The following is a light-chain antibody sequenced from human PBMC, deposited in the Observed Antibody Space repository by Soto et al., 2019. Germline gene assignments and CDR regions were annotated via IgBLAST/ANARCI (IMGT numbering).Light chain of an antibody. V-gene: IGKV1-27*01. CDR3: QKYNSASWT. Sequence: DIQMTQSPSPLSASVGDRATITCRASQGMSNYLAWYQQKPGKVPKLLIYAASTLQSGVPSRFSGSGSGTDFTLTISSLQPEDVATYYCQKYNSASWTFGQGTKVEIK. CDR1: QGMSNY. J-gene: IGKJ1*01. CDR2: AAS.